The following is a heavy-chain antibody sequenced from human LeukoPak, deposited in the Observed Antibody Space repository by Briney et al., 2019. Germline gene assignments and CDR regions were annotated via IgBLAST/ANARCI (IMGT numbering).Heavy chain of an antibody. V-gene: IGHV1-69*13. CDR1: GYTFTSYG. Sequence: SVKVSCKASGYTFTSYGISWVRQAPGQGLEWMGGIIPIFGTANYAQKFQGRVTITADESTSTAYMELSSLRSEDTAVYYCARDLIDYDILTGYSFDYWGQGTLVTVSS. CDR2: IIPIFGTA. D-gene: IGHD3-9*01. CDR3: ARDLIDYDILTGYSFDY. J-gene: IGHJ4*02.